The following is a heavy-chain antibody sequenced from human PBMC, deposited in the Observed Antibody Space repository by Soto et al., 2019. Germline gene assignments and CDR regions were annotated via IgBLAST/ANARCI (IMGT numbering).Heavy chain of an antibody. Sequence: VASVKVSCKASGYTFIDHYIHWVRQAPGQGLEWMGWITPNSGATKYAQKFQGRVTMTRDASINTAYVDVTGLTFDDTAVYFCARAVGRRGLNAAFDVWGQGTLVTVSS. CDR1: GYTFIDHY. V-gene: IGHV1-2*02. CDR2: ITPNSGAT. J-gene: IGHJ3*01. CDR3: ARAVGRRGLNAAFDV. D-gene: IGHD3-22*01.